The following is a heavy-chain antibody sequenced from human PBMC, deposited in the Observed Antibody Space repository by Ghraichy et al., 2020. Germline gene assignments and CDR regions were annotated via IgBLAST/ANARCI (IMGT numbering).Heavy chain of an antibody. CDR3: ARHFGGFFGWELPEQTHFDY. D-gene: IGHD1-26*01. CDR2: IYYSGST. V-gene: IGHV4-59*08. J-gene: IGHJ4*02. CDR1: GGSISSYY. Sequence: SETLSLTCTVSGGSISSYYWSWIRQPPGKGLEWIGYIYYSGSTNYNPSLKSRVTISVDTSKNQFSLKLSSVTAADTAVYYCARHFGGFFGWELPEQTHFDYWGQGTLVTVSS.